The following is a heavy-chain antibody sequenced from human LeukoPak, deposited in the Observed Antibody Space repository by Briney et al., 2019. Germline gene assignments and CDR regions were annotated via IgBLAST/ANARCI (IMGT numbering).Heavy chain of an antibody. V-gene: IGHV4-59*01. Sequence: PSETLSLTCTVSGDSINNYYWSWIRQSPGKGLEWLGYIYYTGSTDYNPSLKTRVTISVDTSKNQFSLKLSSVTAADTAVYYCARTEWLREPYYYDSSGYYYGSYYFDYWGQGTLVTVSS. CDR2: IYYTGST. CDR1: GDSINNYY. J-gene: IGHJ4*02. D-gene: IGHD3-22*01. CDR3: ARTEWLREPYYYDSSGYYYGSYYFDY.